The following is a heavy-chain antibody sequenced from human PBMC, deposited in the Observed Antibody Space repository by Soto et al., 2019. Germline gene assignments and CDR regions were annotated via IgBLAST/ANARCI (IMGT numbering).Heavy chain of an antibody. Sequence: QVQLVQSGAEVKKPGSSVKVSCKASGGTFSSYAISWVRQAPGQGLEWMGGIIPIFGTANYAQKFQGRVTITADESTSTAYMELSSLRSEDTAVYYCARVEGVTAILSPSHYYYYGMDVWGQGTTVTVSS. D-gene: IGHD2-21*02. CDR1: GGTFSSYA. CDR3: ARVEGVTAILSPSHYYYYGMDV. V-gene: IGHV1-69*01. CDR2: IIPIFGTA. J-gene: IGHJ6*02.